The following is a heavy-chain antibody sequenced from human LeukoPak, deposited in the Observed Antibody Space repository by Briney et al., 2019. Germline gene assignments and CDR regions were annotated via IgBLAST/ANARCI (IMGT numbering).Heavy chain of an antibody. V-gene: IGHV3-21*01. Sequence: GGSLRLSCVASGFTFRSYRMTWVRQAPGKGLEWVSSISSSSSYIYYADSVKGRFTISRDNAKNSLYLQMNSLRAEDTAVYYCARDRLLSGYSYGNNWGQGTLVTVSS. D-gene: IGHD5-18*01. CDR3: ARDRLLSGYSYGNN. CDR1: GFTFRSYR. CDR2: ISSSSSYI. J-gene: IGHJ4*02.